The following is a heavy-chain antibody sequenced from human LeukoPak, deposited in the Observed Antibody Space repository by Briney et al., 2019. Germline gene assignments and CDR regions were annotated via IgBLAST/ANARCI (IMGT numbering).Heavy chain of an antibody. CDR1: GGSISSYY. CDR3: ARGIGDGYNHPFDY. V-gene: IGHV4-59*01. D-gene: IGHD5-24*01. J-gene: IGHJ4*02. Sequence: SETLSLTCTVSGGSISSYYWSWIRQPPGKGLEWIGYIYYSGSTNYNPSLKSRVTISVDTSKNQFSLKLSSVTAADPAVYYCARGIGDGYNHPFDYWGQGTLVTVSS. CDR2: IYYSGST.